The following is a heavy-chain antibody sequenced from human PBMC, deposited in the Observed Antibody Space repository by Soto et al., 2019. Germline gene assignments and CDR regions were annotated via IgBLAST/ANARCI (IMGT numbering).Heavy chain of an antibody. Sequence: SETLSLTCTVSGGSISNTNYYWGWIRQPPGKGLEWIGSIYYSGSTYYNMSLKSRVTVSVHTSRNQFSLNLSSVTAADTAVYYCARHGTRMASRPFDYWGQGALVTVSS. D-gene: IGHD1-7*01. CDR3: ARHGTRMASRPFDY. CDR2: IYYSGST. V-gene: IGHV4-39*01. CDR1: GGSISNTNYY. J-gene: IGHJ4*02.